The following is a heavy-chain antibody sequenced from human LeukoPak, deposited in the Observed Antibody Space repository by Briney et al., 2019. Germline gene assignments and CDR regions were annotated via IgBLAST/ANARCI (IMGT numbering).Heavy chain of an antibody. CDR2: ISYDGSNK. CDR3: ARETYDFWSGYRYNWFDP. CDR1: GFTFSSYA. J-gene: IGHJ5*02. Sequence: GGSLRLSCAASGFTFSSYAMHWVRQAPGKGLEWVAVISYDGSNKYYADSVKGRFTISRDNSKNTLYLQMNSLRAEDTAVYYCARETYDFWSGYRYNWFDPWGQGTLDTVSS. V-gene: IGHV3-30*01. D-gene: IGHD3-3*01.